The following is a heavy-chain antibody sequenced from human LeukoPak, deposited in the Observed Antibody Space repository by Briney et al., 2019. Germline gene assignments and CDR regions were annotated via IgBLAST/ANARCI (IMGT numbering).Heavy chain of an antibody. Sequence: SVKVSCKASGGTFSSYAISWVRQAPGQGLEWMGGIIPIFGTANYAQKFQGRVTITADESTSTAYMELSSLRSEDAAVYYCARETRSSWGDAFDIWGQGTMVTVSS. CDR3: ARETRSSWGDAFDI. CDR2: IIPIFGTA. CDR1: GGTFSSYA. V-gene: IGHV1-69*13. D-gene: IGHD6-13*01. J-gene: IGHJ3*02.